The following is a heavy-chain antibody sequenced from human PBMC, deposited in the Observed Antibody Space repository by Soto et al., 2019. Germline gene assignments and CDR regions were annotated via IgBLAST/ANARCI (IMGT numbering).Heavy chain of an antibody. CDR1: GYSFTSYW. V-gene: IGHV5-51*01. J-gene: IGHJ6*02. CDR2: IYPGDSDT. D-gene: IGHD6-6*01. CDR3: ARLEYSSSSPFDYYYYGMDV. Sequence: PGESLKISCKGSGYSFTSYWIGWVRQMPGKGLEWMGIIYPGDSDTRYSPSFQGQVTISADKSISTAYLQWSSLKASDTAMYYCARLEYSSSSPFDYYYYGMDVWGQGTTVTVSS.